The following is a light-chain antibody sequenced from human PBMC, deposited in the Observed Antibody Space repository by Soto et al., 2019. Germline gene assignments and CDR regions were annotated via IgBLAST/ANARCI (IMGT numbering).Light chain of an antibody. V-gene: IGKV2-30*01. CDR3: MQGTHWPPYT. CDR1: QSLVFSDGHTY. J-gene: IGKJ2*01. Sequence: DVLMTQSPLSLPGTLGQPASISCRSSQSLVFSDGHTYLNWFLQRPGQPPRRLIYKVSNRDSGVPDRFSGSVSGTDFTLRISRVEAEDVGVYYCMQGTHWPPYTFGQGTKLEIK. CDR2: KVS.